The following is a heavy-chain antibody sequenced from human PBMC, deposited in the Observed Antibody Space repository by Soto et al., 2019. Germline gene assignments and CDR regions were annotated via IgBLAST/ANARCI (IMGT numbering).Heavy chain of an antibody. J-gene: IGHJ6*02. CDR2: IDPSDSYT. CDR1: GYSFTSYW. D-gene: IGHD2-2*01. CDR3: RSSTSCYDESCVDV. V-gene: IGHV5-10-1*01. Sequence: GESLKISCKGSGYSFTSYWISWVRQMPGKGLEWMGRIDPSDSYTNYSPSFQGHVTISADKSISTAYLQWSSLKASDTAMYYCRSSTSCYDESCVDVWGQGTMVTVSS.